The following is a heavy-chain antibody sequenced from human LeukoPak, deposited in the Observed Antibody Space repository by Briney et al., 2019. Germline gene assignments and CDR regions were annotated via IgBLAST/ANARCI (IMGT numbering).Heavy chain of an antibody. Sequence: SVKVSCNASGFTFTSSAMQWVRQARGQRLEWIGWIVVGSGNTNYAQKFQERVTITRDMSTSTAYMELSSLRSEDTAVYYCAASPGVGAEYYFDYWGQGTLVTVSS. CDR1: GFTFTSSA. D-gene: IGHD1-26*01. J-gene: IGHJ4*02. CDR2: IVVGSGNT. CDR3: AASPGVGAEYYFDY. V-gene: IGHV1-58*02.